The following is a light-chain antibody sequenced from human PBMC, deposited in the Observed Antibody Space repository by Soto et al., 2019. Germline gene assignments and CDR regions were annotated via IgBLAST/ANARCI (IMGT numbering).Light chain of an antibody. CDR3: QQLNSFPLT. Sequence: IQLTQSPSSLSAFVGDRVTITCWASQGIDSFLVWYQQIPGKAPKLLIYAASTLQSGVPSRFSGSGSGTDFTLTISSLQPEDCATYYCQQLNSFPLTFGGGTKVDIK. CDR1: QGIDSF. V-gene: IGKV1-9*01. CDR2: AAS. J-gene: IGKJ4*01.